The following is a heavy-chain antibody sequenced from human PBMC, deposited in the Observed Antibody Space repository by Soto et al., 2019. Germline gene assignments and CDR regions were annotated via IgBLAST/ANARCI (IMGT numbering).Heavy chain of an antibody. CDR1: GFTFSSYA. D-gene: IGHD2-15*01. CDR3: AKEAPVAYFDF. Sequence: EVQLLESGGGLIQPGGSLRLSCAASGFTFSSYAMSWVRQAPGKGLDWVSTISGDATKTDYPDSVKGRFTISRDNSKNTVYLQMNSLRAEDTAVYYCAKEAPVAYFDFWGQGSLVTVSS. CDR2: ISGDATKT. V-gene: IGHV3-23*01. J-gene: IGHJ4*02.